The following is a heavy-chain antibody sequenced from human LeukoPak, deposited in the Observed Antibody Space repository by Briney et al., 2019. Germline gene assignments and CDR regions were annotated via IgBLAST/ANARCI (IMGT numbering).Heavy chain of an antibody. D-gene: IGHD6-13*01. Sequence: SETLSLTCTVSGGSISSSSYYWGWIRQPPGKGLEWIGSIYYSGSTYYNPSLKSRVTISVDTSKNQFSLMLSSVTAADTAVYYCARQIAAAGTLGFYYYYYYMDVWGKGTTVTVSS. V-gene: IGHV4-39*07. CDR3: ARQIAAAGTLGFYYYYYYMDV. CDR1: GGSISSSSYY. J-gene: IGHJ6*03. CDR2: IYYSGST.